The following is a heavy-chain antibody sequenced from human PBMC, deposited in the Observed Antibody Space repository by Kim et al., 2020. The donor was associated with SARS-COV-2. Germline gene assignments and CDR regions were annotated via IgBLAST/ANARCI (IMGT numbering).Heavy chain of an antibody. CDR2: TSSSSSTI. CDR3: ARVLWDRMYSPFDY. D-gene: IGHD1-26*01. Sequence: GGSLRLSCAASGFTFSSYSMNWVRQAPGKGLEWVSYTSSSSSTIYYADSVKGRFTISRDNAKNSLYLQMNSLRDEDTAVYYCARVLWDRMYSPFDYWGQGTLVTVSS. J-gene: IGHJ4*02. CDR1: GFTFSSYS. V-gene: IGHV3-48*02.